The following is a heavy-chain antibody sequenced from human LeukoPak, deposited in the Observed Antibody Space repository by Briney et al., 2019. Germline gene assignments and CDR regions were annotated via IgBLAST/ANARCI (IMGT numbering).Heavy chain of an antibody. V-gene: IGHV1-2*02. Sequence: GASVKVSCKASGYTFTGYYMHWVRQAPGQGLEWMGWVNPNSGGTNYAQKFQGRVTMTRDTSISTAYMELSRLRSDDTAVYYCAREVWSYYYGMDVWGQGTTVTASS. CDR3: AREVWSYYYGMDV. J-gene: IGHJ6*02. CDR2: VNPNSGGT. D-gene: IGHD2-8*02. CDR1: GYTFTGYY.